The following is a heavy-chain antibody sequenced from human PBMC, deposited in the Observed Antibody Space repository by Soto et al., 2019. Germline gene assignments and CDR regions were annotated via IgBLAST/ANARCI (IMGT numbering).Heavy chain of an antibody. V-gene: IGHV4-59*01. D-gene: IGHD4-17*01. CDR3: AKGDFGEGYFDL. CDR2: IYYNGNT. CDR1: GASISSYY. J-gene: IGHJ2*01. Sequence: PSETLSLTCTVSGASISSYYWNWIRQSPGKGLEWIGHIYYNGNTKYNPFLESRLTISVDTSKNQFSLELNSVTAADTAVYFCAKGDFGEGYFDLWGRGTLVTVSS.